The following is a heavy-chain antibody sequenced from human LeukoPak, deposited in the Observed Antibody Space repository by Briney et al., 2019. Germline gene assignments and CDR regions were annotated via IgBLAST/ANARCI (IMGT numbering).Heavy chain of an antibody. Sequence: PGGSLRLSCAASGFTFSSYAMSWVRQAPGKGLEWVSAISGSGGSTYYADSVKGRFTISRDNSKNTLYLQMSSLRAEDTAVYYCAKDWVQLLPRYYFDYWGQGTLVTVSS. V-gene: IGHV3-23*01. J-gene: IGHJ4*02. CDR2: ISGSGGST. CDR1: GFTFSSYA. CDR3: AKDWVQLLPRYYFDY. D-gene: IGHD2-15*01.